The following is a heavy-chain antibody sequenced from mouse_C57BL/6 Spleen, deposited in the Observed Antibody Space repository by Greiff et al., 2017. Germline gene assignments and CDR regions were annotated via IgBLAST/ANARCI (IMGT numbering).Heavy chain of an antibody. Sequence: VQLQQPGAELVMPGASVKLSCKASGYTFTSYWMHWVKQRPGQGLEWIGEIDPSDSYTNYNQKFKGKSTLTVDKSSSTAYMQLSSLTSEASAVYYCARSHGSSQYYFDYWGQGTTLTVSS. CDR1: GYTFTSYW. CDR2: IDPSDSYT. CDR3: ARSHGSSQYYFDY. V-gene: IGHV1-69*01. D-gene: IGHD1-1*01. J-gene: IGHJ2*01.